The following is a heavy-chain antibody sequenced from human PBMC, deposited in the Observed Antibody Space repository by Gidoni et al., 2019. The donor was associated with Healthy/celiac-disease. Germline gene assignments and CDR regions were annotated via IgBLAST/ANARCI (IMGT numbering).Heavy chain of an antibody. CDR2: IRWSGGST. CDR1: GFTFSSYA. J-gene: IGHJ4*02. V-gene: IGHV3-23*01. Sequence: EVQLLESGGGLVQPGGSLRLSCAASGFTFSSYAMSWVRQAAGKGLEWVSAIRWSGGSTYYADSVKGRFTISRDNSKNTLYLQMNSLRAEDTAVYYCAKAVNIERGVVTATSPDYWGQGTLVTVSS. D-gene: IGHD2-21*02. CDR3: AKAVNIERGVVTATSPDY.